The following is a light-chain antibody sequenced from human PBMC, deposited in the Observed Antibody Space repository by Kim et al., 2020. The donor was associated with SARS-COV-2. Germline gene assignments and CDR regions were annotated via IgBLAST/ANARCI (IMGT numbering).Light chain of an antibody. CDR2: DAS. CDR1: QDISNY. CDR3: QQFDDLPYT. V-gene: IGKV1-33*01. Sequence: SASVVDRVTINCQASQDISNYLNWYQQKPGKAPELLIYDASNLETGVPSRFSGSGSGTDFTFTITSLQPEDIATYYCQQFDDLPYTFGQGTKLEI. J-gene: IGKJ2*01.